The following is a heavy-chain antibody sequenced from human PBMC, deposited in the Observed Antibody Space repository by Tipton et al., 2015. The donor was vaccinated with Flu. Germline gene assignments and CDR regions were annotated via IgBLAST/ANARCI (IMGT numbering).Heavy chain of an antibody. V-gene: IGHV3-23*01. CDR1: GFTFSRYG. CDR3: ARGYDILTDGGGYFDY. CDR2: ISATGGT. D-gene: IGHD3-9*01. J-gene: IGHJ4*02. Sequence: GSLRLSCAVSGFTFSRYGVSWVRQAPGKGLEWVAGISATGGTYFADSVKGRFTFSRDNFKNTLYLQMNSLRAEDTAVYYCARGYDILTDGGGYFDYWGQGTLATVSS.